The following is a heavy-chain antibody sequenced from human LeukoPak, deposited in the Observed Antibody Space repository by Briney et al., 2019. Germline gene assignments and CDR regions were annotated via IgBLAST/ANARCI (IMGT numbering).Heavy chain of an antibody. CDR1: GFTFSSHW. D-gene: IGHD6-25*01. J-gene: IGHJ4*02. CDR3: ARGSGIITGIDE. CDR2: IKDDGSHT. Sequence: GGSLRLSCAASGFTFSSHWIHWVRQAPGKGLVWVSRIKDDGSHTNYADSVKGRFTISRDNAKNTLSLQMNSLRAEDTAVYYCARGSGIITGIDEWGQGTLVTVSS. V-gene: IGHV3-74*01.